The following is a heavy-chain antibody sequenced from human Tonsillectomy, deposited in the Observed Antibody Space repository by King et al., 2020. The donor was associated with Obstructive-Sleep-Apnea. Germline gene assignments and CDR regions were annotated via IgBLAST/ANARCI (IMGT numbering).Heavy chain of an antibody. CDR1: GFTFRNYA. CDR2: ISGSGHST. V-gene: IGHV3-23*04. Sequence: VQLVESGGGLVQPGGSLRLSCAASGFTFRNYAMSWVRQAPGKGLEWVSAISGSGHSTYYADSEKGRFTISRDNSKDTLYLQVNSLKAEDTAVYYCAKDRPIPQGNALDYWGQGTLLTVSS. D-gene: IGHD6-6*01. CDR3: AKDRPIPQGNALDY. J-gene: IGHJ4*02.